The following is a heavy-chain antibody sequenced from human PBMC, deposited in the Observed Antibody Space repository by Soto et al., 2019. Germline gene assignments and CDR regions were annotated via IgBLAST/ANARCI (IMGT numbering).Heavy chain of an antibody. CDR3: ARAPRGGRSESAFDY. V-gene: IGHV1-69*02. J-gene: IGHJ4*02. Sequence: SVKGSCKASGGTFSRYTISWVRQAPGQGLEWMGRIFPILGIANYAQKFQGRVTITADKSTSTAYMELSSLRSEDTAVYYCARAPRGGRSESAFDYWGQGTLVTVSS. CDR2: IFPILGIA. CDR1: GGTFSRYT. D-gene: IGHD3-16*01.